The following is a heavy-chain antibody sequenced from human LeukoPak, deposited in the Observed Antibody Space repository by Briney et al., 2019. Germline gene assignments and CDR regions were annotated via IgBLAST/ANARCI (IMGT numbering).Heavy chain of an antibody. D-gene: IGHD3-10*01. CDR1: GFTFSSYW. CDR2: IKQDGSEK. V-gene: IGHV3-7*01. J-gene: IGHJ6*03. Sequence: PGGSLRLSCAASGFTFSSYWMSWVRQAPGKGLEWVANIKQDGSEKYYVDSVKGRFTISRDNAKNSLYLQMNSLRAEDTAVYYCARDKVEWFGEIWSGYYYYMDVWGKGTTVTVSS. CDR3: ARDKVEWFGEIWSGYYYYMDV.